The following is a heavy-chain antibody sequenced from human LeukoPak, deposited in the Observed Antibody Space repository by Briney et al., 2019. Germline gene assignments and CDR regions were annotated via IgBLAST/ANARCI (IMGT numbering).Heavy chain of an antibody. J-gene: IGHJ6*02. CDR1: GGTFSSYA. V-gene: IGHV1-69*04. CDR2: IIPIFGIA. D-gene: IGHD3-22*01. Sequence: ASVKVSCKASGGTFSSYAISWVRQAPGQGLEWMGRIIPIFGIANYAQKFQGRVTITADKSTSTAYMELSSLRSEDTAVYYCARDPRLDYYDSSGYYRDKASDYYYCGMDVWGQGTTVTVSS. CDR3: ARDPRLDYYDSSGYYRDKASDYYYCGMDV.